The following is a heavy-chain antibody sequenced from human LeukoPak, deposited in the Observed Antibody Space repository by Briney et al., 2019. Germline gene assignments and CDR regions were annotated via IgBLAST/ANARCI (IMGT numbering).Heavy chain of an antibody. CDR3: AKGSAISRPYYFDY. CDR1: GFTFNSYA. V-gene: IGHV3-23*01. Sequence: GGSLRLSCAASGFTFNSYAMSWVRQAPGEGLEWVSAITGSGSSTYHAESVKGRFTISRDNSKNTLHLQMDSLRAEDMAVYYCAKGSAISRPYYFDYWGQGTLVTVSS. CDR2: ITGSGSST. J-gene: IGHJ4*02. D-gene: IGHD2-2*01.